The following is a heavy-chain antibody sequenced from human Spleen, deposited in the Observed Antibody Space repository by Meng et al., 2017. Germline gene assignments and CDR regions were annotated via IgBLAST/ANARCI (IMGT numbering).Heavy chain of an antibody. J-gene: IGHJ4*02. D-gene: IGHD4-11*01. CDR3: ARGPTTMAHDFDY. V-gene: IGHV4-34*01. CDR1: GGSASDYY. Sequence: QVRLQTWCACLLKPSGTLAHTCVFAGGSASDYYWSWTRQPPGKGLEWIGEINHRGNTNYNSFLESRVTISVDTSQNSLSLKLSSVTAADSAVYYCARGPTTMAHDFDYWGQGTLVTVSS. CDR2: INHRGNT.